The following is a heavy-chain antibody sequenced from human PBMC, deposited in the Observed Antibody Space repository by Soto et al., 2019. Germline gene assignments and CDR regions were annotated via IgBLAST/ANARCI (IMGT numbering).Heavy chain of an antibody. CDR1: GFTFSSYG. J-gene: IGHJ4*02. CDR3: AKAGRPTETTSWSYYFHY. Sequence: QVQLVESGGGVVQPGRSLRLSCAASGFTFSSYGMHWVRQAPGKGLEWVAVISYAGSNKYYADSVKGRFTISRDNSKNTLYLQMNSLRAEDTAVYYCAKAGRPTETTSWSYYFHYWGQGTLVTVSS. V-gene: IGHV3-30*18. D-gene: IGHD4-17*01. CDR2: ISYAGSNK.